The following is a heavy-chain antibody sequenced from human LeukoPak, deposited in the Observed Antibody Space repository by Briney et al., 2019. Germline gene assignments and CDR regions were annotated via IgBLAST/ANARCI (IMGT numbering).Heavy chain of an antibody. CDR2: INPNSGGT. V-gene: IGHV1-2*02. CDR3: ARACGGGSCYSGFGNWFDP. Sequence: ASVKVSCKASGYTFTGYYTHWVRQAPGQGLEWMGWINPNSGGTNYAQKFQGRVTMTRDTSISTAYMELSRLRSDDTAVYYCARACGGGSCYSGFGNWFDPWGQGTLVTVSS. J-gene: IGHJ5*02. D-gene: IGHD2-15*01. CDR1: GYTFTGYY.